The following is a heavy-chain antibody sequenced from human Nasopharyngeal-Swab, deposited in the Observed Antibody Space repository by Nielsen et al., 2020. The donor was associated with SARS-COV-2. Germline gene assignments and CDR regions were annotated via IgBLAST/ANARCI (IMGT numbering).Heavy chain of an antibody. V-gene: IGHV4-31*02. J-gene: IGHJ6*02. D-gene: IGHD6-13*01. CDR2: IYYTGST. Sequence: RQAPGKGLEWIGCIYYTGSTYCNPSLKSRVTISVDTSKSQFSLELTSVTAADTAVYYCARYPSSSWSSYGMDVWGQGTTVTVSS. CDR3: ARYPSSSWSSYGMDV.